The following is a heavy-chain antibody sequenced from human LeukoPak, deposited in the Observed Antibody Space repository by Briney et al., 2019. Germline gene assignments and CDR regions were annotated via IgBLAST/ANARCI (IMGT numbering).Heavy chain of an antibody. J-gene: IGHJ3*02. V-gene: IGHV3-30*04. CDR2: ISFDGTDA. D-gene: IGHD3-16*01. CDR1: GFTFSSYA. CDR3: ARARLTDYVWGRRTFDI. Sequence: GTSLRLSCAASGFTFSSYAIHWVRQAPGKGLEWVAVISFDGTDAFYADSVKGRFTISRDNSKNTLYLQMNSLRAEDTAVYYCARARLTDYVWGRRTFDIWGQGTMVTISS.